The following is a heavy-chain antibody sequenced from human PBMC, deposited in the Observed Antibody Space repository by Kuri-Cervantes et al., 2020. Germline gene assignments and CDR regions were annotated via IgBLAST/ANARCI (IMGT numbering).Heavy chain of an antibody. CDR2: ISAYNGNT. J-gene: IGHJ4*02. Sequence: ASVKVSCKPSGYTFTSYGISWVRQAPGQGLEWMGWISAYNGNTNYAQKLQGRVTMTTDTSTSTAYMELRSLRSDDTAVYYCAREDAGGSSWYTPKWLDYWGQGTLVTVSS. D-gene: IGHD6-13*01. CDR3: AREDAGGSSWYTPKWLDY. V-gene: IGHV1-18*01. CDR1: GYTFTSYG.